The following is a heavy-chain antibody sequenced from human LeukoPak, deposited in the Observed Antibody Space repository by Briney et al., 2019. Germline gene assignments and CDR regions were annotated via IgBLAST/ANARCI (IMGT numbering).Heavy chain of an antibody. CDR2: ISTYNGNT. CDR1: GYPFTSYS. V-gene: IGHV1-18*01. CDR3: ARGGVGGGYHLYCFDY. J-gene: IGHJ4*02. Sequence: ASVKVSCKAAGYPFTSYSISWVRQAPGQGLEWMGWISTYNGNTNYAQKVQGRVTLTIDTSTSTAYMELRSLSPDDTAVYCCARGGVGGGYHLYCFDYWGQGTLVTASS. D-gene: IGHD3-22*01.